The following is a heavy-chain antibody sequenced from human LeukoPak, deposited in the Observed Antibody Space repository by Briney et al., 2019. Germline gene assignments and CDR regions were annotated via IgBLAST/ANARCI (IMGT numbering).Heavy chain of an antibody. D-gene: IGHD6-19*01. CDR3: ARDGGSAWFLDY. V-gene: IGHV3-11*04. Sequence: GGSLRLSCAASGFTFSDNYMSWIRQAPGKGLEWVSYISSSGNTTYNADSVKGRFSVTRDNAKNSLYLQMNSLRAEDTAVYYCARDGGSAWFLDYWGQGTLVTVSS. CDR1: GFTFSDNY. CDR2: ISSSGNTT. J-gene: IGHJ4*02.